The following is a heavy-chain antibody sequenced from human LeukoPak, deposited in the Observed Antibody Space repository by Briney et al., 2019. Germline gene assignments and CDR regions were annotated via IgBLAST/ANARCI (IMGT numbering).Heavy chain of an antibody. CDR1: GFTFSSYA. Sequence: GGSLRLSCVASGFTFSSYAMSWVRQAPGKGLEWVSAISGSGGSTYYADSVKGRFTISRDNSKNTLYLQMNSLRAEDTAVYYCARQVEGPYDAFDIRGQGTMVTVSS. V-gene: IGHV3-23*01. CDR3: ARQVEGPYDAFDI. CDR2: ISGSGGST. D-gene: IGHD2-15*01. J-gene: IGHJ3*02.